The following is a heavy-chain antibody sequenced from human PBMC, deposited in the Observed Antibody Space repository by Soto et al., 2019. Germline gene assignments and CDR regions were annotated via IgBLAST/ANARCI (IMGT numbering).Heavy chain of an antibody. J-gene: IGHJ6*03. D-gene: IGHD6-6*01. V-gene: IGHV5-51*01. CDR1: GYRFTSYW. CDR2: IYPGDSDT. Sequence: GEPLKISCKGSGYRFTSYWIGWVRQMPGKGLEWMGIIYPGDSDTRYSPSFQGQVTISADKSISTAYLQWSSLKASDTAMYYCARQGYSSSSGEYYYYMDVWGKGTTVTVSS. CDR3: ARQGYSSSSGEYYYYMDV.